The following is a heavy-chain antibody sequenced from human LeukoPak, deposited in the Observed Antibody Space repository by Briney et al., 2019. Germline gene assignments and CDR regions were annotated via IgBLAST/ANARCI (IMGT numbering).Heavy chain of an antibody. D-gene: IGHD2-15*01. CDR3: ARQGYCSGGSCYTWFDP. Sequence: GESLKISCKGSGYSINNYWIGWVRPMPGKGLEWMGIIYPADSDIRYSPSFQGQVTISADKSISTAYLQWSSLKASDTAMYYCARQGYCSGGSCYTWFDPWGQGTLVIVSS. J-gene: IGHJ5*02. CDR2: IYPADSDI. V-gene: IGHV5-51*01. CDR1: GYSINNYW.